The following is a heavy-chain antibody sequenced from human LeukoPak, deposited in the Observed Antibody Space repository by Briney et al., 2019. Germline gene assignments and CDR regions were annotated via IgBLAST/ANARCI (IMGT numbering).Heavy chain of an antibody. J-gene: IGHJ6*02. D-gene: IGHD2/OR15-2a*01. Sequence: ASVKVSCKVSGYTLTELSMHWVRQAPGKGLEWMGGFDPEDGETIYAQKFQGRVTMTEDTSTDTAYMELRSLRSDDTAVYYCARADFSPDYYYGMDVWGQGTTVTVSS. CDR2: FDPEDGET. CDR1: GYTLTELS. CDR3: ARADFSPDYYYGMDV. V-gene: IGHV1-24*01.